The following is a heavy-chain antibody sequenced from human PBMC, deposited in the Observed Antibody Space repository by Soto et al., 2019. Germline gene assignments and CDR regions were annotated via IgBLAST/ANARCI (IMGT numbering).Heavy chain of an antibody. D-gene: IGHD6-13*01. J-gene: IGHJ6*02. Sequence: PVESLKISCKGSGYIFTSYWIGCFLQVCVKVLEWMGIIYPGDSDTRYSPSFQGQVTISADKSISTAYLQWSSLKASDTAMYYCARLDGSSWADYYYYGMDVWGQGTTVTVSS. CDR2: IYPGDSDT. CDR3: ARLDGSSWADYYYYGMDV. CDR1: GYIFTSYW. V-gene: IGHV5-51*01.